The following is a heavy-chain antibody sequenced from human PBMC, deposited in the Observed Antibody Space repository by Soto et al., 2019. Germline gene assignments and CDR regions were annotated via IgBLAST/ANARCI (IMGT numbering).Heavy chain of an antibody. D-gene: IGHD6-19*01. V-gene: IGHV4-31*03. Sequence: QVQLQESGPGLVKPSQTLSLTCTVSGGSISSGGYYWSWIRQHPGKGLEWIGYIYYSGSTYYNPSLKSRVTISVDTSKSQFSLKLSSVTAADMAVYYCARDFTDSSGPTLGMGVWGQGTTVTVSS. CDR2: IYYSGST. CDR3: ARDFTDSSGPTLGMGV. CDR1: GGSISSGGYY. J-gene: IGHJ6*02.